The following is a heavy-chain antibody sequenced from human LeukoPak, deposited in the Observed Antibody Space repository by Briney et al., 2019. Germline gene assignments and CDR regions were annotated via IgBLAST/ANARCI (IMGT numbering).Heavy chain of an antibody. CDR2: ISGSGGST. V-gene: IGHV3-23*01. Sequence: GGSLRLSCAAYGFSFSSYAMSCVRQAPGGGLEWVLAISGSGGSTYYADSVTGRVTISRDNSKNTLYLQMNSLRAEDTAVYYCAKDPNSSGWLYYFDYWGQGTLVTVSS. J-gene: IGHJ4*02. D-gene: IGHD6-19*01. CDR1: GFSFSSYA. CDR3: AKDPNSSGWLYYFDY.